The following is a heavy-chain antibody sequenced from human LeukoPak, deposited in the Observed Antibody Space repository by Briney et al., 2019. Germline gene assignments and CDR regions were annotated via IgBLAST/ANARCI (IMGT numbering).Heavy chain of an antibody. CDR2: INWNGGST. D-gene: IGHD1-26*01. CDR1: GFTFDDYG. J-gene: IGHJ6*03. V-gene: IGHV3-20*04. CDR3: ARTSGSYPDYYYYYYMDV. Sequence: PGGSLRLSCAASGFTFDDYGMSWVRQAPGKGLEWVSGINWNGGSTGYADSVKGRFTISRDSAKNSLYLQMNSLRAEDTALYYCARTSGSYPDYYYYYYMDVWGKGTTVTVSS.